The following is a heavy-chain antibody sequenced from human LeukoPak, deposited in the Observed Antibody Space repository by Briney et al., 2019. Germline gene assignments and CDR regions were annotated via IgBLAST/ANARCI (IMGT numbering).Heavy chain of an antibody. D-gene: IGHD4-17*01. J-gene: IGHJ5*02. V-gene: IGHV3-30*04. Sequence: PGRSLRLSCAASGFTFSFYAMHWVRQAPGKGLEWVAVILYDGSNKYYADSVKGRFTISRDNSKNTLFLQMNSLRTDDTAVYYCARGSPATVTTFTPFDPWGQGTLVTVSS. CDR2: ILYDGSNK. CDR1: GFTFSFYA. CDR3: ARGSPATVTTFTPFDP.